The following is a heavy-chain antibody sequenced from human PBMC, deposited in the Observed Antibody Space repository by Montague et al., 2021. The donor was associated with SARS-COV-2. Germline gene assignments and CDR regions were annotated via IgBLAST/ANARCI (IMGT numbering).Heavy chain of an antibody. CDR3: ARQGGDIVVVIAIRGPYYFDY. D-gene: IGHD2-21*01. V-gene: IGHV4-39*01. CDR1: GGSISSSSYY. CDR2: IYYGRST. Sequence: SETLSPTCTVSGGSISSSSYYWGWIRQPPGKGLEWIGTIYYGRSTYYNPSLKSRVTISVDTSKNQSSLKLSSVTAADTAVYYCARQGGDIVVVIAIRGPYYFDYWGQGTLVTVSS. J-gene: IGHJ4*02.